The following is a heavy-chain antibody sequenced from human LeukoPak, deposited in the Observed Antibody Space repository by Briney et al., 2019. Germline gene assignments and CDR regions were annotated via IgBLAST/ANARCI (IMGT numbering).Heavy chain of an antibody. CDR3: AKDENRWLAPHAFDI. J-gene: IGHJ3*02. Sequence: TGGSLRLSRVASGFTFDDYAMHWVRLAPGRGLEWVSGIDWNGFNKDYTDSAKGRFTISRDSAKNSLYLQMNSLRSEDMALYFCAKDENRWLAPHAFDIWGQGTTVTVSS. V-gene: IGHV3-9*03. CDR2: IDWNGFNK. D-gene: IGHD5-24*01. CDR1: GFTFDDYA.